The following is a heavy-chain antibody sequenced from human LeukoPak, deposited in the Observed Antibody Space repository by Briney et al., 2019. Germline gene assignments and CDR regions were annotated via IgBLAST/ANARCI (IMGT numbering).Heavy chain of an antibody. CDR1: GGSVSSYY. CDR2: IYYSGST. J-gene: IGHJ5*02. V-gene: IGHV4-59*02. Sequence: SETLSLTCTVSGGSVSSYYWTWIRQPPGKGLEWIGYIYYSGSTNYNPSLKSRVTISVDTSKNQFPLRLNSVTAADTAVYYCARSVVTLNWFDPWGQGTLVTVSS. D-gene: IGHD3-22*01. CDR3: ARSVVTLNWFDP.